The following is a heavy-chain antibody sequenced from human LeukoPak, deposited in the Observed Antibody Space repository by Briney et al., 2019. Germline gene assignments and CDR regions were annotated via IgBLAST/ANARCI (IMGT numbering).Heavy chain of an antibody. J-gene: IGHJ3*02. CDR2: IYGAGAT. CDR1: GFTFSTYG. Sequence: GGSLRLSCAASGFTFSTYGMSWVRQAPGKGLEWVSSIYGAGATHYAESVKGRFTISRDNSKNTLYLQMNSLRAEDMAVYYCARIEWERLGRAFDIWGQGTMATVSS. D-gene: IGHD1-26*01. CDR3: ARIEWERLGRAFDI. V-gene: IGHV3-53*01.